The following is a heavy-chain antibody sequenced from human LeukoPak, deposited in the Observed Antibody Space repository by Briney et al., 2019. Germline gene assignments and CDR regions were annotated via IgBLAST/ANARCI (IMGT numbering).Heavy chain of an antibody. D-gene: IGHD6-13*01. CDR1: GFTFNNYW. CDR2: IKQDGSEK. CDR3: ARDRGSSWQLNWFDP. V-gene: IGHV3-7*04. J-gene: IGHJ5*02. Sequence: PGGSLRLSCVASGFTFNNYWMGWVRQAPGKGLEWVANIKQDGSEKYYVDSVKGRFTISRDNAKNSLYLQMNSLRAEDTAVYYCARDRGSSWQLNWFDPWGQGTLVTVSS.